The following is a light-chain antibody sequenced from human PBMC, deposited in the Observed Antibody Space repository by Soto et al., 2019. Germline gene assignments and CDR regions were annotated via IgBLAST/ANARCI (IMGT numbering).Light chain of an antibody. CDR1: QSISSW. CDR2: EAR. J-gene: IGKJ1*01. V-gene: IGKV1-5*01. Sequence: DSQMTQSPSTLSASVGDRVTITCRASQSISSWLAWYLQKPGKAPKLLIYEARNLESGVPSRFSGSGSGTEFTLTVSSLQPDDFATYYCQQYDSYPSTFGQGTKVDI. CDR3: QQYDSYPST.